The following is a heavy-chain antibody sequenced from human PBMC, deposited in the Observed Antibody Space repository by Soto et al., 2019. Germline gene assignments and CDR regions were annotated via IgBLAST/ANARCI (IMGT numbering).Heavy chain of an antibody. D-gene: IGHD2-2*01. J-gene: IGHJ4*02. CDR3: ARDSFCSSTSCPYDFDY. V-gene: IGHV3-30*03. Sequence: GGSLRLSCAASGFTFSSYGMHWVRQAPGKGLEWVAVISYDGSNKYYADSVKGRFTISRDNAKNSLYLQLNSLRAEDTAVYYCARDSFCSSTSCPYDFDYWGQGTLVTVSS. CDR2: ISYDGSNK. CDR1: GFTFSSYG.